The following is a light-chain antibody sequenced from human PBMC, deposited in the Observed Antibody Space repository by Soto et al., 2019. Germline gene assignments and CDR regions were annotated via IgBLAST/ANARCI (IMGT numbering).Light chain of an antibody. Sequence: QSVLTQPPSVSGAPGQRVTISCTGSGSSIGAGYDVHWYQQLPGTGPKLLIYANNNRPSGVPDRFSGSKSGTSASLAITGLRAEDEADYYCQSYDSSLSGYVFGTGTKVTVL. CDR2: ANN. CDR1: GSSIGAGYD. V-gene: IGLV1-40*01. CDR3: QSYDSSLSGYV. J-gene: IGLJ1*01.